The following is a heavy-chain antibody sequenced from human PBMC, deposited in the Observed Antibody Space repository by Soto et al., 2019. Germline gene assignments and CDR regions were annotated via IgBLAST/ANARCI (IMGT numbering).Heavy chain of an antibody. CDR3: ARSLLKVILPLGY. J-gene: IGHJ4*02. V-gene: IGHV1-2*02. CDR1: GYTFSGYY. Sequence: VASVKVSCKASGYTFSGYYMHWVRQAPGQGLEWMGWINTLSGDTSFPQKFQGRLAMTRDTSIDTAFMEVSRLTSDDTAIYYCARSLLKVILPLGYWGQGTLVTVSS. D-gene: IGHD3-3*02. CDR2: INTLSGDT.